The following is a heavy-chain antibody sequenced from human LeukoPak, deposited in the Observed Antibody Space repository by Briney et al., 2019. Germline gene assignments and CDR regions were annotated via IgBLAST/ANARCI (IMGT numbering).Heavy chain of an antibody. V-gene: IGHV4-39*01. CDR3: ARTAAGYLSYYFDY. Sequence: PSETLSLTCSVSGGSISSGMYYWGWIRQPPRKGLEWIGSIYHSGSTFYNSSLEGRVTISVDTTRNQFSLNLNPVTAADTAVYYCARTAAGYLSYYFDYWGQGTLVSVSS. CDR1: GGSISSGMYY. CDR2: IYHSGST. J-gene: IGHJ4*01. D-gene: IGHD6-13*01.